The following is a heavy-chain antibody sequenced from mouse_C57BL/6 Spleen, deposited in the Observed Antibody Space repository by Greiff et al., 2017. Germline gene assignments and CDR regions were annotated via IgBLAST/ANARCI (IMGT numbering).Heavy chain of an antibody. CDR3: ARRGGSSLYAMDY. Sequence: QVQLQQPGAELVMPGASVKLSCKASGYTFTSYWMHWVKQRPGQGLEWIGEIDPSDSYTNYNQKFKGKSTLTVDKSSSTAYVQLSSLTSEDSAVYYCARRGGSSLYAMDYWGQGTSVTVSS. J-gene: IGHJ4*01. CDR1: GYTFTSYW. V-gene: IGHV1-69*01. D-gene: IGHD1-1*01. CDR2: IDPSDSYT.